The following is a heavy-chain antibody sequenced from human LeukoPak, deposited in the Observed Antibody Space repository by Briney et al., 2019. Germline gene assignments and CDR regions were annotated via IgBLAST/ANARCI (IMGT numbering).Heavy chain of an antibody. CDR3: AREVTTVTYFDY. J-gene: IGHJ4*02. D-gene: IGHD4-17*01. Sequence: SETLSLTCTVPGGSVSSGSYYWSWIRQPRGKGLEWIGYIYYSGSTNYNPSLKSRVTISVDTSKNQFSLKLSSVTAADTAVYYCAREVTTVTYFDYWGQGTLVTVSS. V-gene: IGHV4-61*01. CDR2: IYYSGST. CDR1: GGSVSSGSYY.